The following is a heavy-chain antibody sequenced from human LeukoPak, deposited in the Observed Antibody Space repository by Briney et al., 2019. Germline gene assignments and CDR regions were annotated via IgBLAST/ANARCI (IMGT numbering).Heavy chain of an antibody. CDR2: ISYDGSNK. CDR3: AKALYYYGSGSGNLGADV. J-gene: IGHJ6*04. D-gene: IGHD3-10*01. V-gene: IGHV3-30*18. CDR1: GFTFSSYG. Sequence: GGSLRLSCAASGFTFSSYGMRWVRQASGKGLEWVAVISYDGSNKYYADSVKGRFTISRDNSKNTLYLQMNSLRAEDTAVYYCAKALYYYGSGSGNLGADVWGKGTAVTVSS.